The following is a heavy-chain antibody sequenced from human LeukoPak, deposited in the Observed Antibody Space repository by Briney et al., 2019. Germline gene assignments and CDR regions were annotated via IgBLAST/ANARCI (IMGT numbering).Heavy chain of an antibody. V-gene: IGHV3-20*04. D-gene: IGHD3-22*01. CDR2: INWNGGST. Sequence: PGGSLRLSCAASGFTFSRYWMSWVRQAPGMGLEWVSGINWNGGSTGYADSVKGRFTISRDNAKNSLYLQMNSLRAEDTALYYCARGYYYDSSGYSFFDYWGQGTLVTVSS. CDR1: GFTFSRYW. J-gene: IGHJ4*02. CDR3: ARGYYYDSSGYSFFDY.